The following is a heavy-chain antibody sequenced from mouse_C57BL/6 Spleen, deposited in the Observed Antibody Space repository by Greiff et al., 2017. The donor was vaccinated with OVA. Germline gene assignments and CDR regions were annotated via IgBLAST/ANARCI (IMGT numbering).Heavy chain of an antibody. V-gene: IGHV1-53*01. J-gene: IGHJ3*01. CDR3: AREIDYYGSSPWFAY. CDR2: INPSNGGT. CDR1: GYTFPSYW. Sequence: QVQLQQPGTELVKPGASVKLSCKASGYTFPSYWMHGVKQRPGQGLEWIGNINPSNGGTNYNEKFKSKATLTVDKSSSTAYMQLSSLTSEDSAVYYCAREIDYYGSSPWFAYWGQGTLVTVSA. D-gene: IGHD1-1*01.